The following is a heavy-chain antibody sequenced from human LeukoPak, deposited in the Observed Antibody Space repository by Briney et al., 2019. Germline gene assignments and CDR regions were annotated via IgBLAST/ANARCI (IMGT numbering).Heavy chain of an antibody. D-gene: IGHD1-26*01. CDR1: GYSISSGYY. V-gene: IGHV4-38-2*02. CDR3: ARVHSGGSYYYYYYMDV. J-gene: IGHJ6*03. Sequence: SETLSLTCTVSGYSISSGYYWGWIRQPPGKGLERIGSIYHSGSTYYNPSLKSRVTISVDTSKNQFSLKLSSVTAADTAVYYCARVHSGGSYYYYYYMDVWGKGTTVTVSS. CDR2: IYHSGST.